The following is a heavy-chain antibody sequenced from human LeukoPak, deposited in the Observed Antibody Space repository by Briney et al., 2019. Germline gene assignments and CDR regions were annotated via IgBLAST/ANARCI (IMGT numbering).Heavy chain of an antibody. CDR2: INPSGGST. V-gene: IGHV1-46*01. Sequence: ASVKVSCKASGYTFTSYYMHWVRQAPGQGLEWMGIINPSGGSTSYAQKFQGRVTMTRDMSTSTVYMEQSSLRSEDTAVYYCARGYYDYVWGSYPHHDAFDIWGQGTMVTVSS. CDR3: ARGYYDYVWGSYPHHDAFDI. J-gene: IGHJ3*02. D-gene: IGHD3-16*02. CDR1: GYTFTSYY.